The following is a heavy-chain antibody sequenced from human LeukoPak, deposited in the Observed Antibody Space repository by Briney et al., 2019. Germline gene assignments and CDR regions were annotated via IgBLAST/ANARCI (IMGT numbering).Heavy chain of an antibody. Sequence: AVKVSCKASGYTFTGYYMHWVRQAPGQGLEWMGGITPIFGTANYAQKFQGRVTITTDESTSTAYMELSSLRSEDTAVYYCAREDYYYYCMDVWGKGTTVTVSS. V-gene: IGHV1-69*05. CDR1: GYTFTGYY. CDR3: AREDYYYYCMDV. J-gene: IGHJ6*03. CDR2: ITPIFGTA.